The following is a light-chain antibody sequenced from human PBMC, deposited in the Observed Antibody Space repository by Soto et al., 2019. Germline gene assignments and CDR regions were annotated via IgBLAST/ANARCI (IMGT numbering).Light chain of an antibody. V-gene: IGKV1-39*01. CDR3: QQSYSTPFT. CDR1: QSISSN. Sequence: DSQMTQSPSSLSASVGNRVTITCRASQSISSNLNWYQQKPGKAPKLLIYAASSLQSGVPSRFSGSGSGTDFTLTISSLLPEDLATYYCQQSYSTPFTFGPGTKVDIK. J-gene: IGKJ3*01. CDR2: AAS.